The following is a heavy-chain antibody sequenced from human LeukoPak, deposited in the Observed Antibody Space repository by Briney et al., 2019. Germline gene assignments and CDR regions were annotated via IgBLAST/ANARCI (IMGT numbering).Heavy chain of an antibody. CDR2: IYYSGST. V-gene: IGHV4-59*01. Sequence: PSETLSLTCIVAGDSIRSYYWSWIRQPPGKGLEWIGYIYYSGSTNYNPSLKNRVTISLDTSMNQFSLRLSSVTAAATAVYYCARVSLCPAYSGTYCQYLDYWGQGTLVTVSS. D-gene: IGHD1-26*01. CDR3: ARVSLCPAYSGTYCQYLDY. CDR1: GDSIRSYY. J-gene: IGHJ4*02.